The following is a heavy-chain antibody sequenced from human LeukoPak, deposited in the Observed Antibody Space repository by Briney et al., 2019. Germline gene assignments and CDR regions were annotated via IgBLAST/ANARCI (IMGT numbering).Heavy chain of an antibody. V-gene: IGHV3-49*04. Sequence: GRSLRLSCTASGFTFGDYAMSWVRQAPGKGLEWVGFIRSKAYGGTTEYAASVKGRFTISRDDPKSIAYLQMNSLKTEDTAVYYCTRVGDYDFWSGRYYFDYWGQGTLVTVSS. J-gene: IGHJ4*02. D-gene: IGHD3-3*01. CDR1: GFTFGDYA. CDR3: TRVGDYDFWSGRYYFDY. CDR2: IRSKAYGGTT.